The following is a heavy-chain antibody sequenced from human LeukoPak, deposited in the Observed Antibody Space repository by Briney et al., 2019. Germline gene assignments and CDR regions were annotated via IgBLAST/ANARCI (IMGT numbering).Heavy chain of an antibody. CDR2: LSGDGSST. V-gene: IGHV3-74*03. CDR3: ARASTTVPNLLDN. CDR1: RVRYKTYS. J-gene: IGHJ4*02. Sequence: GWVVRPLGVARRVRYKTYSRQSAYQYTKKGLLWVSRLSGDGSSTKYADSLKGRFTISRDNAKNTLYLQMNSLRAEDTAVYFCARASTTVPNLLDNWGQGTLVTVSS. D-gene: IGHD4-17*01.